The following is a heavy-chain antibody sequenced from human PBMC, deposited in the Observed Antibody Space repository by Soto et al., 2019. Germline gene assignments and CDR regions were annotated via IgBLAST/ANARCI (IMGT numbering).Heavy chain of an antibody. D-gene: IGHD3-16*01. V-gene: IGHV3-21*01. CDR3: ARDLRPFAETWGAFDI. CDR1: GFTFSSYS. Sequence: EVQLVESGGGLVKPGGSLRLSCAASGFTFSSYSMNWVRQAPGKGLEWVSSISSSSSYIYYADSVKGRFTISRDNAKNSLYLQMNSLRAEDTAVYYCARDLRPFAETWGAFDIWGQGTMVTVSS. J-gene: IGHJ3*02. CDR2: ISSSSSYI.